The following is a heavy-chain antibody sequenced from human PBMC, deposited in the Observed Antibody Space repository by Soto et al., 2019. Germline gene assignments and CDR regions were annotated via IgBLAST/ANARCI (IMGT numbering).Heavy chain of an antibody. V-gene: IGHV3-48*01. J-gene: IGHJ2*01. CDR1: GFTFSSYS. D-gene: IGHD6-19*01. CDR2: ISSSSSTI. CDR3: AGRSSDSYSSDRYWYFDL. Sequence: GGSLRLSCAASGFTFSSYSMNWVRQAPGKGLEWVSYISSSSSTIYYADSVKGRFTISRDNAKNSLYLQMNSLRAEDTAVYYCAGRSSDSYSSDRYWYFDLWGRGTLVTVSS.